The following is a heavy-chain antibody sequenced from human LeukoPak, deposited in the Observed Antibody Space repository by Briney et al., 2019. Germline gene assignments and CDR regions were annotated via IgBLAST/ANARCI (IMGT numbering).Heavy chain of an antibody. CDR1: GDSTSSNTFY. V-gene: IGHV4-39*01. J-gene: IGHJ4*02. CDR2: VYYNGNT. Sequence: PSETLSLTCTVSGDSTSSNTFYWGWIRQPPGKGLEWIGAVYYNGNTYYSSSLKSRVTISVDTSKNQFSLKLNSVTAADTAVYFCARVKKVDTSLDYWGQGTLVTVSS. CDR3: ARVKKVDTSLDY. D-gene: IGHD5-18*01.